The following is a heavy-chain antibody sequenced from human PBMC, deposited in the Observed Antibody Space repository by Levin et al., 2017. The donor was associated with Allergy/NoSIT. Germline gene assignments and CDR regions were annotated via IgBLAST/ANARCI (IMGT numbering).Heavy chain of an antibody. CDR3: ARNWRSAFDI. V-gene: IGHV3-7*04. Sequence: GESLKISCAASGFTFSSYWMSWVRQAPGKGLEWVANIKQDGTEKYYVDSVRGRFPVSKDNAKNSVYLQMSSLRVEDTAMYYCARNWRSAFDIWGQGTVVTVSS. J-gene: IGHJ3*02. CDR2: IKQDGTEK. CDR1: GFTFSSYW.